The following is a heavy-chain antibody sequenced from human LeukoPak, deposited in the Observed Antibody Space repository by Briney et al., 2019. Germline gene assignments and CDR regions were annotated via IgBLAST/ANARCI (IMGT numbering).Heavy chain of an antibody. Sequence: GGSLRLSCAASGFTFSTYSMNWVRQAPGKGLEWVSYIDTGTSTIYYADSVKGRFTISRDNSKNTLYLQMNSLRAEDTAVYYCARDGSSGWYDYWGQGTLVTVSS. V-gene: IGHV3-48*01. CDR3: ARDGSSGWYDY. CDR2: IDTGTSTI. CDR1: GFTFSTYS. D-gene: IGHD6-19*01. J-gene: IGHJ4*02.